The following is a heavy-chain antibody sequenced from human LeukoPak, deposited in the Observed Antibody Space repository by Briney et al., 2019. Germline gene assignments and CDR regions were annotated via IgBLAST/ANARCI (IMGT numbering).Heavy chain of an antibody. Sequence: SETLSLTCAVYGGSFSGYYWSWTRQPPGKGLEWIGEINHSGSTNYNPSLKSRVTISVDTSKNQFSLKLSSVTAADTAVYYCARGRKDIVVVPAAIFNYWGQGTLVTVSS. V-gene: IGHV4-34*01. CDR1: GGSFSGYY. CDR2: INHSGST. J-gene: IGHJ4*02. D-gene: IGHD2-2*01. CDR3: ARGRKDIVVVPAAIFNY.